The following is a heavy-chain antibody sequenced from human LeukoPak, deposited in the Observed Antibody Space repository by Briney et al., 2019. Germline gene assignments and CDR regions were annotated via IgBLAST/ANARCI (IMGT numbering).Heavy chain of an antibody. J-gene: IGHJ4*02. CDR1: GGTFSRSA. CDR3: ARDASIHDSSSYYFLW. D-gene: IGHD3-22*01. CDR2: IIPMFRTA. V-gene: IGHV1-69*13. Sequence: SVKVSCKASGGTFSRSAVNWVRQAPGQGLEWMGGIIPMFRTANYAQKFRGRVTITADESTSTAYMELNSLRSEDTAVYYCARDASIHDSSSYYFLWWGQGTLVAVSS.